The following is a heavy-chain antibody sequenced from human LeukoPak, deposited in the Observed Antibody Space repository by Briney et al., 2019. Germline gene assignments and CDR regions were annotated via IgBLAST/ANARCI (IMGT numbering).Heavy chain of an antibody. CDR1: GFTFDDYA. D-gene: IGHD6-13*01. Sequence: GGSLRLSCAASGFTFDDYAMHWVRQAPGKGLEWVSGISWNSGSIGCADSVKGRFTISRDNAKNSLYLQMNSLRAEDTALYYCAKPKIAAAGYFDYWGQGTLVTVSS. CDR2: ISWNSGSI. CDR3: AKPKIAAAGYFDY. V-gene: IGHV3-9*01. J-gene: IGHJ4*02.